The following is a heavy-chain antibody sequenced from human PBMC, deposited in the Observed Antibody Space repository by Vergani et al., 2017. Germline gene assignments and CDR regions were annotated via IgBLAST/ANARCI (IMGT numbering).Heavy chain of an antibody. CDR3: GVIMVRSPRPDNWFDS. Sequence: QIQLQESGPGLVKPSETLSLTCSVSVYSISRGFYWAWIRQTPEKGLEWIGGMFHTGEASNSPSLQSRVAFSMDTSKNQFSLQLTSVTAADTAVYFCGVIMVRSPRPDNWFDSWGRGTLVTVSS. D-gene: IGHD3-10*01. CDR1: VYSISRGFY. V-gene: IGHV4-38-2*02. J-gene: IGHJ5*01. CDR2: MFHTGEA.